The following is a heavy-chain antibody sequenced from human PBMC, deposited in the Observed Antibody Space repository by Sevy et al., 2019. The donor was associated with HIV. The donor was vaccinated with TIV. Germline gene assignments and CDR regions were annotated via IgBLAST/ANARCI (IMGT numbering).Heavy chain of an antibody. CDR3: ARQGNYCSSTSCPGWWFDP. J-gene: IGHJ5*02. CDR2: IYPGDSDT. V-gene: IGHV5-51*01. CDR1: GYSFISYW. Sequence: GESLKISCKGSGYSFISYWIGWVRQMPGKGLEWMGIIYPGDSDTRYSPSFQGQVNISADKSISTAYLQWSSLKASDTAMYYCARQGNYCSSTSCPGWWFDPWGQGTLVTVSS. D-gene: IGHD2-2*01.